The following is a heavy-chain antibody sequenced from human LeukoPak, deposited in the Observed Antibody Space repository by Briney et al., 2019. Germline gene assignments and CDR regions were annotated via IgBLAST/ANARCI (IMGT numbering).Heavy chain of an antibody. CDR2: IYHSGST. Sequence: PSETLSLTCAVYGGSFSGYYWGWIRQPPGKGLEWIGSIYHSGSTYYNPSLKSRVTISVDTSKNQFSLKLSSVTAADTAVYYCARHSRWELLTDIWGQGTMVTVSS. CDR3: ARHSRWELLTDI. J-gene: IGHJ3*02. V-gene: IGHV4-38-2*01. CDR1: GGSFSGYY. D-gene: IGHD1-26*01.